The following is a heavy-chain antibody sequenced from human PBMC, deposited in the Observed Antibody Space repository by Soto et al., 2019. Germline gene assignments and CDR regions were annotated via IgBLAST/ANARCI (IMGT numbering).Heavy chain of an antibody. V-gene: IGHV1-8*01. CDR3: ARDSGYTRDDYYYGMDV. Sequence: ASVKVSCKASGYTFTSYDINWVRQATGQGLEWMGWMNPNSGNTGYAQKFQGRVTMTRNTSISTAYMELSSLRSEDTAVYYCARDSGYTRDDYYYGMDVWGQGTTVTVSS. CDR2: MNPNSGNT. J-gene: IGHJ6*02. CDR1: GYTFTSYD. D-gene: IGHD5-12*01.